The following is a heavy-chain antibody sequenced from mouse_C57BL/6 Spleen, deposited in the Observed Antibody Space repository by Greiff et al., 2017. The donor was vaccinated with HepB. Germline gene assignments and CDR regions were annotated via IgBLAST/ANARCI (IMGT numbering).Heavy chain of an antibody. CDR3: ARILTAQATFYAMDY. J-gene: IGHJ4*01. V-gene: IGHV1-26*01. CDR1: GYTFTDYY. CDR2: INPNNGGT. Sequence: EVQLQQSGPELVKPGASVKISCKASGYTFTDYYMNWVKQSHGKSLEWIGDINPNNGGTSYNQKFKGKATLTVDKSSSTAYMELRSLTSEDSAVDYCARILTAQATFYAMDYWGQGTSVTVSS. D-gene: IGHD3-2*02.